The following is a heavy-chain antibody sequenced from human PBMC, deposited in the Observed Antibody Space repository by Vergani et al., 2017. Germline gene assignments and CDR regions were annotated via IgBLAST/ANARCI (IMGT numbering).Heavy chain of an antibody. J-gene: IGHJ5*02. CDR3: ATDPYSSSWYGIENWFDP. V-gene: IGHV1-24*01. Sequence: QVQLVQSGAEVKKPGASVKVSCKVSGYTLTELSMHWVRPAPGKGLEWMGGFDPEDGETIYAQKFQGRVTMTEDTSTDTAYMELSSLRSEDTAVYYCATDPYSSSWYGIENWFDPWGQGTLVTVSS. D-gene: IGHD6-13*01. CDR2: FDPEDGET. CDR1: GYTLTELS.